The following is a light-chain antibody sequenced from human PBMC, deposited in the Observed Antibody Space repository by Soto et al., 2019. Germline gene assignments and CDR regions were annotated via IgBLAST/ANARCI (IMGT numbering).Light chain of an antibody. Sequence: ALTQPASVSGSPGQSITISCTGTSSDVGGYNYVSWYQQHPGKAPKLMIYDVSNRPSGVSNRFSGSKSGNTASLTISGLQAEDEADYYCSSYTRSSTLDVFGTGTKVTVL. V-gene: IGLV2-14*01. CDR3: SSYTRSSTLDV. CDR1: SSDVGGYNY. CDR2: DVS. J-gene: IGLJ1*01.